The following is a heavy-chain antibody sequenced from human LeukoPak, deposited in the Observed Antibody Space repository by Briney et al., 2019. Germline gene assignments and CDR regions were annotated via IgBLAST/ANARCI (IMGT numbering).Heavy chain of an antibody. Sequence: SETLSLTCIVSGGSISSYYWSWIRQPPGEGLEWIGYIYYSGSTKYNPSLKSRVTISVDTPKNQFFLDLSSVTAADTAVYYCARHIGPSTSYYYGMDVWGQGTTVTVSS. V-gene: IGHV4-59*08. CDR1: GGSISSYY. D-gene: IGHD1-26*01. CDR3: ARHIGPSTSYYYGMDV. CDR2: IYYSGST. J-gene: IGHJ6*02.